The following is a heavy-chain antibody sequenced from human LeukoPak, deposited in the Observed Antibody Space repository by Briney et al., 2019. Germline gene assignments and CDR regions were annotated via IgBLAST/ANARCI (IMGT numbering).Heavy chain of an antibody. J-gene: IGHJ4*02. CDR1: GFTFSSYS. CDR3: VRDDRGYSGYHFDY. CDR2: ISNDGRNK. V-gene: IGHV3-30*04. D-gene: IGHD5-12*01. Sequence: GGSLRLSCAASGFTFSSYSMHWVRQAPGKGLKWVAFISNDGRNKNYADSVQGRFTISRDNSKNTLYLQMNSLRAEDTAVYYCVRDDRGYSGYHFDYWGQGTLVTVSS.